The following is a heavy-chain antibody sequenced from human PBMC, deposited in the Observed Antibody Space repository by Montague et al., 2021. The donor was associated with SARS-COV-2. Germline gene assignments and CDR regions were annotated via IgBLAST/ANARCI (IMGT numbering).Heavy chain of an antibody. V-gene: IGHV4-59*01. J-gene: IGHJ5*02. D-gene: IGHD6-13*01. Sequence: SETLSLTCTVSGGSISSYYWSWIRQPPGKGLEWIGYIYYSRSTNYNPSLKSRVTISVDTSKNQFSLKLSSVTAADTAVYYCARGIPIAAALINWFDPWGQGTLVTVSS. CDR1: GGSISSYY. CDR3: ARGIPIAAALINWFDP. CDR2: IYYSRST.